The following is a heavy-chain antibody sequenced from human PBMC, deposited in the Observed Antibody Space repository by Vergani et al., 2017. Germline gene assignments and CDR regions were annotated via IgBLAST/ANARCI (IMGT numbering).Heavy chain of an antibody. CDR2: IFRNGSP. V-gene: IGHV4-30-2*01. Sequence: QLQLQESGSGLVKPSQTLSLNCAASGGSISSGAFSWGWIRQPPGRGLQWIGQIFRNGSPDYNASLKSRVTISLDKSKNHFSLGLSSGIAPDTAVYSCVRRNKVVREIDCCDYWGQGILVTVSS. CDR1: GGSISSGAFS. CDR3: VRRNKVVREIDCCDY. J-gene: IGHJ4*02. D-gene: IGHD3-10*01.